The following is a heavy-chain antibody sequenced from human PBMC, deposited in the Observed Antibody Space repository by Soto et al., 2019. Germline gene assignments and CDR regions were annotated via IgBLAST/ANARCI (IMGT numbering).Heavy chain of an antibody. Sequence: QLQLQESGPGLVKPSETLSLTCTVSGGSISSSSYYWGWIRQPPGKGLEWIGSIYYSGSTYYNPSLKSRVTISVDTSKNQFSLKLSSVTAADTAVYYCARHLYYGDYVSVSWFDPWGQGTLVTVSS. J-gene: IGHJ5*02. V-gene: IGHV4-39*01. CDR2: IYYSGST. CDR3: ARHLYYGDYVSVSWFDP. CDR1: GGSISSSSYY. D-gene: IGHD4-17*01.